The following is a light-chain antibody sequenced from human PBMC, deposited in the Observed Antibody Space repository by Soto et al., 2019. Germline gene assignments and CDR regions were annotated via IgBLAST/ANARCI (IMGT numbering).Light chain of an antibody. CDR2: DAS. Sequence: DIVLTQSPATLSLSPGERATLSCRASQSISSQIAWYQQKPGQAPRLLIYDASNRATGIPARFRGSGAGTDFSLTIAGLEPEDFAVYYCQQRGNWPSLTFGGGTKVEIK. CDR3: QQRGNWPSLT. V-gene: IGKV3-11*01. J-gene: IGKJ4*02. CDR1: QSISSQ.